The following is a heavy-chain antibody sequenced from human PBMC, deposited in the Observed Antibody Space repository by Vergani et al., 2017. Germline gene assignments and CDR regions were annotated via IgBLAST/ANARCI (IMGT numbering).Heavy chain of an antibody. J-gene: IGHJ5*02. Sequence: QVQLQESGPGLVKPPGTLSLTCAVSGGSISSSNWWSWVRQPPGKELEWIGYMYHSGSTNYNPSLETLVTISGDTSKNQFSLKLNSVTDADTAVYYCGRVADFYSLGSRLLDLWGQGVLVTVSS. CDR2: MYHSGST. D-gene: IGHD3-10*01. V-gene: IGHV4-4*03. CDR1: GGSISSSNW. CDR3: GRVADFYSLGSRLLDL.